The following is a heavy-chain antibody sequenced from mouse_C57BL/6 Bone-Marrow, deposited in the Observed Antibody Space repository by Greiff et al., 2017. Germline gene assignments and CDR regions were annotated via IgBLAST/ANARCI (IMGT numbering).Heavy chain of an antibody. V-gene: IGHV3-6*01. CDR3: ARERTHYFDY. CDR2: ISYDGSN. J-gene: IGHJ2*01. CDR1: GYSITSGYY. Sequence: EESGPGLVKPSPSLSLTCSVTGYSITSGYYWNWIRQFPGNKLEWMGYISYDGSNNYNPSLKNRISITRDTSKNQFFLKLNSVTTEDTATYYCARERTHYFDYWGQGTTLTVSS.